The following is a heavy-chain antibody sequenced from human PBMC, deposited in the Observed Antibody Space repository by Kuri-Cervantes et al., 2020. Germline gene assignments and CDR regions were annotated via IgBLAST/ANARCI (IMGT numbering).Heavy chain of an antibody. D-gene: IGHD5-24*01. CDR2: ISAYNGNT. CDR3: ARVGDGYNYVHYYYYGMDV. CDR1: GYTLTELS. V-gene: IGHV1-18*01. J-gene: IGHJ6*02. Sequence: ASVKVSCKVSGYTLTELSMHWVRQAPGKGLEWMGWISAYNGNTNYAQKLQGRVTMTTDTSTSTAYMELRSLRSDDTAVYYCARVGDGYNYVHYYYYGMDVWGQGTTVTVSS.